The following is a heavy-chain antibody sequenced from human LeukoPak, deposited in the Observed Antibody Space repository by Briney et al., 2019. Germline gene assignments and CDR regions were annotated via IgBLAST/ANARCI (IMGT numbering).Heavy chain of an antibody. V-gene: IGHV3-21*01. CDR1: GFIFSSHG. CDR3: ARADYYDSGSFYPLNF. CDR2: ISSSGNII. Sequence: GGSLRLSCAASGFIFSSHGMNWVRQAPGKGLEWVSSISSSGNIIYYADSVRGRFTISRDNAKNSLYLQMNSLRAEDTAVFYCARADYYDSGSFYPLNFWGQGTLVTVSS. D-gene: IGHD3-10*01. J-gene: IGHJ4*02.